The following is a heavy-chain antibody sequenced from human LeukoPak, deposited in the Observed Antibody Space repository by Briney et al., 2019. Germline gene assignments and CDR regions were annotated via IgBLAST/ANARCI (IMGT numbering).Heavy chain of an antibody. D-gene: IGHD3-10*01. J-gene: IGHJ5*02. V-gene: IGHV4-34*01. CDR3: ARTYYGSGNWFDP. CDR1: GGSFSGYY. CDR2: INHSGST. Sequence: PSETLSLTCAVYGGSFSGYYWSWIRQPPGKGLEWIGEINHSGSTNYNPSLKSRVTIPVDTSKNQFSLKLSSVTAVDTAVYYCARTYYGSGNWFDPWGQGTLVTVSS.